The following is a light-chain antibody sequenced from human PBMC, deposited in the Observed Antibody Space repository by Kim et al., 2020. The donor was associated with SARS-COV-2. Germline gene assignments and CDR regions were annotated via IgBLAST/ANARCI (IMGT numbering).Light chain of an antibody. CDR2: RAS. Sequence: ASVGDRVTTTCRASESINGWLAWYQQTPGAAPKLLIYRASTLESGVPSMFSGSGSRTEFTLTISSLQPDDSATYHCQQYISPSWTFGQGTKVDIK. J-gene: IGKJ1*01. CDR1: ESINGW. V-gene: IGKV1-5*03. CDR3: QQYISPSWT.